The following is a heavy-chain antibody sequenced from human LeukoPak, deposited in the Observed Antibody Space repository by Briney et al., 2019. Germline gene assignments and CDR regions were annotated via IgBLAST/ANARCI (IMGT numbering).Heavy chain of an antibody. V-gene: IGHV3-7*01. J-gene: IGHJ4*02. CDR2: INRGGNEV. CDR1: GFTFSDYW. CDR3: ARVGTWELQRVFDY. Sequence: GGSLRLSCAPSGFTFSDYWMTWVRQVPGKGLEWVANINRGGNEVHYVDSVKGRFTLSRDNAKNSLYLQLDSLRVEDTAVYYCARVGTWELQRVFDYWGQGTLVTVSS. D-gene: IGHD1-26*01.